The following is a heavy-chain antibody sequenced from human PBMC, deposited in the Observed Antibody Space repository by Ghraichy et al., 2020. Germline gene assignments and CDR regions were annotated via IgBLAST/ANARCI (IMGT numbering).Heavy chain of an antibody. CDR2: VDPKSGDT. J-gene: IGHJ4*02. D-gene: IGHD3-9*01. CDR1: GYTFADYH. CDR3: ARRDWPSLPFYFDN. Sequence: ASVKVSCRASGYTFADYHIHWVRQAPGQGLEWMGWVDPKSGDTNYAQKFQARVTMTRDTSIRTVFMVLSRLRVDDTAVYYCARRDWPSLPFYFDNWGQGALVTVSS. V-gene: IGHV1-2*02.